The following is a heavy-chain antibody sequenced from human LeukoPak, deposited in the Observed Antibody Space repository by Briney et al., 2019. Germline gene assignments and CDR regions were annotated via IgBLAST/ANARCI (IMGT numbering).Heavy chain of an antibody. CDR1: GYSFTSNY. CDR2: IYPRDGST. CDR3: ARDQEASDY. J-gene: IGHJ4*02. Sequence: ASVKVSCKASGYSFTSNYIHWVRQAPGQGLEWMGMIYPRDGSTSYAQKFQGRVTVTRDTSTSTVHMELSGLRSEDTAVYYCARDQEASDYWGQGTLVTVSS. V-gene: IGHV1-46*01.